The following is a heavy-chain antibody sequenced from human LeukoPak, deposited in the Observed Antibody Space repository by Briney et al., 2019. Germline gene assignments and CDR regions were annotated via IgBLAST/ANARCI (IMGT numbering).Heavy chain of an antibody. CDR1: GYSFTSNY. CDR2: IYPRDGST. CDR3: ARDQEASDY. J-gene: IGHJ4*02. Sequence: ASVKVSCKASGYSFTSNYIHWVRQAPGQGLEWMGMIYPRDGSTSYAQKFQGRVTVTRDTSTSTVHMELSGLRSEDTAVYYCARDQEASDYWGQGTLVTVSS. V-gene: IGHV1-46*01.